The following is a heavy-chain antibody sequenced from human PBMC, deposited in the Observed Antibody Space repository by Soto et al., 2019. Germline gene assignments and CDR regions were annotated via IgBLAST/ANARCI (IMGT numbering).Heavy chain of an antibody. J-gene: IGHJ5*02. CDR1: GYTFTSYG. D-gene: IGHD1-26*01. V-gene: IGHV1-18*01. CDR2: ISAYNGNT. CDR3: ASDSYSGSYDVVDNWFDP. Sequence: GASVKVSCKASGYTFTSYGISWVRQAPGPGLEWMGWISAYNGNTNYAQKLQGRVTMTTDTSTSTAYMELRSLRSDDTAMYYYASDSYSGSYDVVDNWFDPWGQGTLVTASS.